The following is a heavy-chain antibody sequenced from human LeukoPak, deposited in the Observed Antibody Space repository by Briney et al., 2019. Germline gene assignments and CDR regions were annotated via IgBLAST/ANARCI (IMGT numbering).Heavy chain of an antibody. J-gene: IGHJ4*02. Sequence: ASVKVSCKASGYTFTSYGISWVRQAPGQGLEWMGWISAYNGNTNYAQKLQGRVTMTTDTSTSTAYMELSSLRSEDTAVYYCAREGRYCSGGWCYSGSFDYWGQGTLVTVSS. CDR2: ISAYNGNT. V-gene: IGHV1-18*01. CDR1: GYTFTSYG. CDR3: AREGRYCSGGWCYSGSFDY. D-gene: IGHD2-15*01.